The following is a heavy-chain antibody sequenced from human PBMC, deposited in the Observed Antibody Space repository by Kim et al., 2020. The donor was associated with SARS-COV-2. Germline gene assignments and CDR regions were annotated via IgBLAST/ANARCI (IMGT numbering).Heavy chain of an antibody. D-gene: IGHD1-26*01. J-gene: IGHJ6*02. CDR1: GYSFTSYW. CDR3: ARRQAQVGAAWDYYYGMDV. V-gene: IGHV5-10-1*01. Sequence: GESLKISCKGSGYSFTSYWISWVRQMPGKGLEWMGRIDPSDSYTNYSPSFQGHVTISADKSISTAYLQWSSLKASDTAMYYCARRQAQVGAAWDYYYGMDVWGQGTTVTVSS. CDR2: IDPSDSYT.